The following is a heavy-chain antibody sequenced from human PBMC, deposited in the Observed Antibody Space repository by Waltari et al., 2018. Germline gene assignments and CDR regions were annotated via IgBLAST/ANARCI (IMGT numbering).Heavy chain of an antibody. CDR1: GYSFTSYW. V-gene: IGHV5-10-1*03. J-gene: IGHJ4*02. CDR3: ARQGGYYYGSGSYHYYFDY. CDR2: IDPSDYYT. D-gene: IGHD3-10*01. Sequence: EVQLVQSGAEVKKPGESLRISCKVSGYSFTSYWIRLVRQLPAKGLEWMGRIDPSDYYTNYSPSFQGHVTISADKSISTAYLQWSSLKASDTAMYYCARQGGYYYGSGSYHYYFDYWGQGTLVTVSS.